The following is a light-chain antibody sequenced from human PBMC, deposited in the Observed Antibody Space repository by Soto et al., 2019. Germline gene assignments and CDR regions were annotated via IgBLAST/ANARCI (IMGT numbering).Light chain of an antibody. J-gene: IGKJ4*01. Sequence: DIQMTQSPSSLSASVGDRVTITCRASQDIRNDVGWYQQKAGKAPKRLIFAASSLHSGVPSRFSGSRSGTEFTLTIASLQSEDFATYYCLQHNIYPFTFGGGTKVDIK. CDR3: LQHNIYPFT. V-gene: IGKV1-17*01. CDR2: AAS. CDR1: QDIRND.